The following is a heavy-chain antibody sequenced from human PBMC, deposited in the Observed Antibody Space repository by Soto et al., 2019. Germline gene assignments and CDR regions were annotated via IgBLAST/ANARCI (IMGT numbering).Heavy chain of an antibody. Sequence: QVQLVESGGGVVQPGRSLRLSCAASGFTFSSYGMHWVRQAPGKGLEWVAVIWYDGSNKYYADSVKGRFTISRDNSKNTLYLNMNSLRAEDTDVYYCAREGWGSYRYFDYWGQGTLVTVSS. J-gene: IGHJ4*02. V-gene: IGHV3-33*01. CDR1: GFTFSSYG. CDR3: AREGWGSYRYFDY. D-gene: IGHD3-16*02. CDR2: IWYDGSNK.